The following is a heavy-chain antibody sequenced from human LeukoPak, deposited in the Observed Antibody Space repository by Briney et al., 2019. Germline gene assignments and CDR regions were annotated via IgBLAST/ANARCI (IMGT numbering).Heavy chain of an antibody. V-gene: IGHV3-23*01. CDR2: ISGGSDST. J-gene: IGHJ4*02. CDR1: GFTFSSYA. CDR3: ARRGY. Sequence: GGSLRLSCAVSGFTFSSYAMNWVRQAPGKGLEWVSAISGGSDSTYYADSVKGRFTVSRDNSKNTLYLQMNSLRAEDTALYYCARRGYWGQGTLVTVSS.